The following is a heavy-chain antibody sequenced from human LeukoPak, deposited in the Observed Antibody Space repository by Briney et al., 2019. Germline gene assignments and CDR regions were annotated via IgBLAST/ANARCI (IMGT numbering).Heavy chain of an antibody. J-gene: IGHJ4*02. CDR3: ARDPYYYDSSGYYHD. CDR2: IIPIFGTA. D-gene: IGHD3-22*01. Sequence: ASVKVSCKASGGTFSSYAISWVRQAPGQGLEWMGGIIPIFGTANYAQKFQGRVTMTRDTSTSTVYMGLSSLRSEDTAVYYCARDPYYYDSSGYYHDRGQGTLVTVSS. V-gene: IGHV1-69*05. CDR1: GGTFSSYA.